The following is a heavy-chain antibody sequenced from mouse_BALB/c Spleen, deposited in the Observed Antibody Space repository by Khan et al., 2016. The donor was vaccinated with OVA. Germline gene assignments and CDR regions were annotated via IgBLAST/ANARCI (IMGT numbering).Heavy chain of an antibody. CDR1: GYSITSDYA. Sequence: EVQLQESGPGLVKPSQSLSLTCTVTGYSITSDYAWNWIRQFPGNKLEWMGYISSSGSTNYNPALKSRISITRDTSKNQFFLQLNSVTTEDTATYYCARDSSRYIYAMDYWGQGTSVTVSS. J-gene: IGHJ4*01. CDR2: ISSSGST. CDR3: ARDSSRYIYAMDY. V-gene: IGHV3-2*02. D-gene: IGHD2-12*01.